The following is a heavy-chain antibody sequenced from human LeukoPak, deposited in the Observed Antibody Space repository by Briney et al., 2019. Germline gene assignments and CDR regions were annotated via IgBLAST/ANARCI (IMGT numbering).Heavy chain of an antibody. CDR1: GGSFSGYY. J-gene: IGHJ3*02. V-gene: IGHV4-34*01. CDR2: INHSGST. D-gene: IGHD3-22*01. Sequence: NPSETLSLTCAVYGGSFSGYYWSWIRQPPGKGLEWIGEINHSGSTNDNPSLKSRVTISVDTSKNQFSLKLSSVTAADTAVYYCARGFHYYDSRDRAFDIWGQGTMVTVSS. CDR3: ARGFHYYDSRDRAFDI.